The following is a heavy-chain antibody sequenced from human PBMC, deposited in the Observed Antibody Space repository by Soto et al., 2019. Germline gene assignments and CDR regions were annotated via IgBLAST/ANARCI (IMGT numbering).Heavy chain of an antibody. D-gene: IGHD6-13*01. J-gene: IGHJ5*02. CDR2: IYYSGST. CDR3: ARQGLAIAAAGMGWFDP. CDR1: GGSISSGGYY. Sequence: TSETLSLTCTVSGGSISSGGYYWSWIRQHPGKGLEWIGYIYYSGSTNYNPSLKSRVTISVDTSKNQFSLKLSSVTAADTAVYYCARQGLAIAAAGMGWFDPWGQGTLVTVSS. V-gene: IGHV4-61*08.